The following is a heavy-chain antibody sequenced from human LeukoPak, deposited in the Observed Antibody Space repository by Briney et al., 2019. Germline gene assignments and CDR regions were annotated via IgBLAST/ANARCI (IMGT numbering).Heavy chain of an antibody. CDR1: GFIFSDHY. CDR3: ASPVGATTVRAFDI. D-gene: IGHD1-26*01. J-gene: IGHJ3*02. V-gene: IGHV3-72*01. Sequence: GGTLRLSCEASGFIFSDHYIDWVRQAPGKGLEWVGRTRNEANIYTTKYAASVKGRFTISRDDSKNSLYLQMNSLKTEDTAVYYCASPVGATTVRAFDIWGQGTMVTVSS. CDR2: TRNEANIYTT.